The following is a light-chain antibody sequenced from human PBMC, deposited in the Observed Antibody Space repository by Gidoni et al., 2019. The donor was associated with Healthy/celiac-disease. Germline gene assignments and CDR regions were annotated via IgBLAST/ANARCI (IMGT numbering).Light chain of an antibody. J-gene: IGKJ3*01. CDR2: AAS. V-gene: IGKV1-39*01. CDR1: QSIRSY. CDR3: QQSYSTLFT. Sequence: KLTQSPSSLSASVGDRVTITCRASQSIRSYLHWYQQKPGKAPKLLIYAASSLESGVPSRFSGSGSGTDFTLTISSLQPEDFATYYCQQSYSTLFTFGPGTKVDIK.